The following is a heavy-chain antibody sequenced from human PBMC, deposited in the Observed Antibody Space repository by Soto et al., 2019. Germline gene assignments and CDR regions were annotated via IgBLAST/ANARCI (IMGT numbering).Heavy chain of an antibody. J-gene: IGHJ3*01. CDR2: INSDGSST. CDR1: GFTFISYG. D-gene: IGHD3-22*01. CDR3: ARDQLYYNDFSGRPLNAFDV. V-gene: IGHV3-74*01. Sequence: PWGSQRVPCXAAGFTFISYGMRWVRQAQGKGLVWVSRINSDGSSTGYADSVEGRFTISRDNAKNSLYLQMNGLRAEDTAVYYCARDQLYYNDFSGRPLNAFDVWGQGTMVTVSS.